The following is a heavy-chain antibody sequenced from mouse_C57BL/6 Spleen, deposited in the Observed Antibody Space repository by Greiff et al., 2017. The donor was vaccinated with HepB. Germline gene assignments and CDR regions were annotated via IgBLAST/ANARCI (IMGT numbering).Heavy chain of an antibody. D-gene: IGHD2-3*01. CDR1: GFTFSDYY. CDR2: ISNGGGST. CDR3: ARLLYDGYAMDY. Sequence: EVQLVESGGGLVQPGGSLKLSCAASGFTFSDYYMYWVRQTPEKRLEWVAYISNGGGSTYYPDTVKGRFTISRDNAKNTLYLQMSRLKSEDTAMYYCARLLYDGYAMDYWGQGTSVTVSS. J-gene: IGHJ4*01. V-gene: IGHV5-12*01.